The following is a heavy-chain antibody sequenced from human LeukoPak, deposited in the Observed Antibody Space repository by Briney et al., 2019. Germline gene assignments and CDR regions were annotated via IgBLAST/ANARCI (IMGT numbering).Heavy chain of an antibody. Sequence: PGGSLRLSCAASGFTFSSYAMSWVRQAPGKGLEWVSAISGSGDSTYYADSVKGRFTISRDKSKNTLYLQMNSLRVEDTAIYYCAKDDDRGGYYSGYFDYWGQGILVTVSS. D-gene: IGHD3-3*01. CDR1: GFTFSSYA. V-gene: IGHV3-23*01. CDR2: ISGSGDST. J-gene: IGHJ4*02. CDR3: AKDDDRGGYYSGYFDY.